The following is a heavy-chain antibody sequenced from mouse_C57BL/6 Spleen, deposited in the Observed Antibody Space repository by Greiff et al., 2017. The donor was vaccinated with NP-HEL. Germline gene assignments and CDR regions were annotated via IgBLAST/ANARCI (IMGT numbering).Heavy chain of an antibody. CDR2: ISYDGSN. V-gene: IGHV3-6*01. J-gene: IGHJ2*01. D-gene: IGHD4-1*01. CDR1: GYSITSGYY. CDR3: ARRGGTGMYYFDY. Sequence: DVQLQESGPGLVKPSQSLSLTCSVTGYSITSGYYWNWIRQFPGNKLEWMGYISYDGSNNYNPSLKNRISITRDTSKNQFFLKLNSVTTEDTATYYCARRGGTGMYYFDYWGQGTTLTVSS.